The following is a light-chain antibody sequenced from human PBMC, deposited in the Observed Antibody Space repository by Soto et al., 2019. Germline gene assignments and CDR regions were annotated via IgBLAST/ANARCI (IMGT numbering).Light chain of an antibody. CDR2: DVS. CDR1: TRDVVGYNY. V-gene: IGLV2-14*01. J-gene: IGLJ2*01. Sequence: QSALTQPASVSGPLGRPTTTPSTETTRDVVGYNYVSWYQQHPGKAPKLMIYDVSNRPSGVSNRFSGSKSGNTASLTISGLQAEDEADYYCSSYTSSSTLVVFGGGTQLTVL. CDR3: SSYTSSSTLVV.